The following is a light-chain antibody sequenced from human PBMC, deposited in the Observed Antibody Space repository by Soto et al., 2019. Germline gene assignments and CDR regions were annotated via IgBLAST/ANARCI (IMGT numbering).Light chain of an antibody. CDR2: EVS. V-gene: IGLV2-14*01. Sequence: QSALAQHSSGSGSPGQSITISCTGTSSDVGGYNYVCWYQHHPGKAPKLIISEVSNRPSGVSDRFSGSKSGNTASLTISGLQPEDEADYYCTSFTSSTTYVFGTGTKVTVL. J-gene: IGLJ1*01. CDR3: TSFTSSTTYV. CDR1: SSDVGGYNY.